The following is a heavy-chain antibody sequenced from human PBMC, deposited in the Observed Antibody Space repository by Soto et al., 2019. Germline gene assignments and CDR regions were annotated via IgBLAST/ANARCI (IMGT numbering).Heavy chain of an antibody. Sequence: GGSLRLSCAASGFTFSSYAMSWVRQAPGKGLEWVSAISGSGGSTYYADSVKGRFTISRDNSKNTLYLQMNSLRAGDTAVYYCAKDSSDVLLWFGELSPGYWGQGTLVTVSS. V-gene: IGHV3-23*01. CDR2: ISGSGGST. J-gene: IGHJ4*02. D-gene: IGHD3-10*01. CDR3: AKDSSDVLLWFGELSPGY. CDR1: GFTFSSYA.